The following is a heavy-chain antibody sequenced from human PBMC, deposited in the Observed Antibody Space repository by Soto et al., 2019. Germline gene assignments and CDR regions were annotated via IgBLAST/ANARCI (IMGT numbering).Heavy chain of an antibody. V-gene: IGHV3-33*08. CDR1: GFTFSRDG. Sequence: PGGSLRLSCADSGFTFSRDGVHWVRQAPGKGLGWGAVIWYDGSNKYYHDSVKGRFTISRDNSKNTLYLQMNSLRAEDTAVYYCARAMANGAARLDYYYYYGMDVWGQGTTVTVSS. CDR2: IWYDGSNK. D-gene: IGHD6-6*01. CDR3: ARAMANGAARLDYYYYYGMDV. J-gene: IGHJ6*02.